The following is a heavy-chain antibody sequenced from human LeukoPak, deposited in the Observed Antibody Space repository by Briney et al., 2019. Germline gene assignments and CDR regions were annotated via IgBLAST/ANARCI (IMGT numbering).Heavy chain of an antibody. J-gene: IGHJ3*02. V-gene: IGHV3-7*01. D-gene: IGHD6-13*01. CDR2: ISLDGSER. CDR3: ARDTELSSSFAFDI. CDR1: GFTFSSYW. Sequence: GGSLRLSCAASGFTFSSYWMNWVRQAPGKGLEWVASISLDGSERYYVGSVKGRSTISRDNAKKSLYLRMNSLRAEDTAVYYCARDTELSSSFAFDIWGQGTLVTVSS.